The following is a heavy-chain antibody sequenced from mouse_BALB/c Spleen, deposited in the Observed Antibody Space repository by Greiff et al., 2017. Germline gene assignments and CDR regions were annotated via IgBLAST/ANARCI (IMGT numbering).Heavy chain of an antibody. J-gene: IGHJ3*01. V-gene: IGHV5-4*02. D-gene: IGHD2-4*01. CDR1: GFTFSDYY. CDR3: ARDRDQIYYDYDRFAY. CDR2: ISDGGSYT. Sequence: EVQLVESGGGLVKPGGSLKLSCAASGFTFSDYYMYWVRQTPEKRLEWVATISDGGSYTYYPDSVKGRFTISRDNAKNNLYLQMSSLKSEDTAMYYCARDRDQIYYDYDRFAYWGQGTLVTVSA.